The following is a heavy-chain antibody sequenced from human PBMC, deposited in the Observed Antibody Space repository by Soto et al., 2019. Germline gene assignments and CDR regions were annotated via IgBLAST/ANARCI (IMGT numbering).Heavy chain of an antibody. D-gene: IGHD3-3*01. Sequence: NPSETLSLTCTVSGGSISSGDYYWSWIRQPPGKGLEWIGYIYYSGSTYYNPSLKSRVTISVDTSKNQFSLKLSSVTAADTAVYYCARARYYDFWSRFDYWGQGTLVTVSS. CDR1: GGSISSGDYY. V-gene: IGHV4-30-4*01. CDR3: ARARYYDFWSRFDY. J-gene: IGHJ4*02. CDR2: IYYSGST.